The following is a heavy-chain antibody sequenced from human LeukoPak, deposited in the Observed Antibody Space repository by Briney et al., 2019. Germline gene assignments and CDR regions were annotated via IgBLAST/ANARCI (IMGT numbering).Heavy chain of an antibody. Sequence: GGSLRLSCEASGFTFNTFAVNWVRQAPGKGLEWVATISHSGSKTYYADYLKGCFTISRDNSKNTLYLQMNSLRAEDTAVYYCAKRGTGTAAFDIWGQGTMVTVSS. V-gene: IGHV3-23*01. CDR2: ISHSGSKT. D-gene: IGHD1-7*01. CDR1: GFTFNTFA. CDR3: AKRGTGTAAFDI. J-gene: IGHJ3*02.